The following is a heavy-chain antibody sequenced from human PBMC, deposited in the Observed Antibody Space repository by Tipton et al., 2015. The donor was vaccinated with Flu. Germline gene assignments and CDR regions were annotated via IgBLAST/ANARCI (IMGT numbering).Heavy chain of an antibody. J-gene: IGHJ5*01. D-gene: IGHD3-16*01. CDR2: IHYTGYR. CDR1: GGPITSSSYY. Sequence: TLSLTCSVSGGPITSSSYYWGWIRLPPGRPLEWVGSIHYTGYRYDNPSLKSRLAMSIDTSQSQFSLRLSSMTAADTAVYYCAKVKFGWVESWAQGTLVTVSS. CDR3: AKVKFGWVES. V-gene: IGHV4-39*07.